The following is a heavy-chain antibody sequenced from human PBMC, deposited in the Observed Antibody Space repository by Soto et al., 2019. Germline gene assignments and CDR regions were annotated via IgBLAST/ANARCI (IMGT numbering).Heavy chain of an antibody. D-gene: IGHD2-8*02. CDR1: GYTFTSYA. V-gene: IGHV1-3*01. CDR2: INAGNGNT. Sequence: ASVKVSCKASGYTFTSYAMHWVRQAPGQRLEWMGWINAGNGNTKYSQKFQGRVTITRDTSASTAYMELSSQRSEDTAVYYCASKRGVLDAFDIWGQGTMVTVSS. CDR3: ASKRGVLDAFDI. J-gene: IGHJ3*02.